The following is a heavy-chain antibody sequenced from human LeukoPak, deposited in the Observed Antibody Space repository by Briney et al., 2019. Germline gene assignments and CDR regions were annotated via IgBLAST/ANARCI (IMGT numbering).Heavy chain of an antibody. CDR2: ISSSSYYI. D-gene: IGHD3-10*01. V-gene: IGHV3-21*01. CDR1: GFTFSTYG. J-gene: IGHJ3*01. Sequence: PGGSLRLSCAASGFTFSTYGMNWVRQAPGKGLQWVSSISSSSYYIYHADSVKGRFTISRDNAKNSLYLQMNSLRAEDTAVYYCASSPQDYYGSGEGAFDFWGQGTMVIVSS. CDR3: ASSPQDYYGSGEGAFDF.